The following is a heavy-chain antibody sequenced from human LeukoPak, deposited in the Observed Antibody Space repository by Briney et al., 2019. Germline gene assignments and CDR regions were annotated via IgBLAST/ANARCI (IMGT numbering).Heavy chain of an antibody. CDR1: GFSISTSYF. V-gene: IGHV4-38-2*01. J-gene: IGHJ5*02. D-gene: IGHD2-8*01. CDR2: VSHTGTT. CDR3: ARVSGVLMMYAPRLLPDL. Sequence: SETLSLTCVVSGFSISTSYFWGWIRQSPGKGLEWIGCVSHTGTTYYNPSLKSRVTISIDMSKDHFSLNVTSVTAADTAVYYCARVSGVLMMYAPRLLPDLWGQGTRVTVSS.